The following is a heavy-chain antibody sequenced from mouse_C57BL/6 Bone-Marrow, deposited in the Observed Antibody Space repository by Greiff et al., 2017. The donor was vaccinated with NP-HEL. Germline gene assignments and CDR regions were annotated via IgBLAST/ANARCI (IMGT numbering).Heavy chain of an antibody. J-gene: IGHJ2*01. CDR1: GFTFSSYA. D-gene: IGHD1-2*01. CDR2: ISSGGDYI. CDR3: TRDRPGYGYFDY. Sequence: EVMLVESGEGLVKPGGSLKLSCAASGFTFSSYAMSWVRQTPEKRLEWVAYISSGGDYIYYAATVKGRFTISRDNARNTLYLQMSSLKSEDTAMYYCTRDRPGYGYFDYWGQGTTLTVSS. V-gene: IGHV5-9-1*02.